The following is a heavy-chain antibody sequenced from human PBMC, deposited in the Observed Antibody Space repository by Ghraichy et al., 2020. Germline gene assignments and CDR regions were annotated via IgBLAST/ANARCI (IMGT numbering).Heavy chain of an antibody. CDR3: TKAAGDQWFFDL. Sequence: GSLRLSCAASGFTFSSYAMSWVRQAPGKGLEWVSGISGSGGSTYYADSVKGRFTLSRDKSRNTLYLQMSSLGAEDPAVYYCTKAAGDQWFFDLWGRGTLVTVSS. CDR1: GFTFSSYA. J-gene: IGHJ2*01. CDR2: ISGSGGST. D-gene: IGHD7-27*01. V-gene: IGHV3-23*01.